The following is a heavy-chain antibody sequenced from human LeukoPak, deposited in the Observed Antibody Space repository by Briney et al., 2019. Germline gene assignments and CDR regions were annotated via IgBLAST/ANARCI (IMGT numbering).Heavy chain of an antibody. CDR1: GFTFSNAC. CDR2: IKGKTDGGTT. Sequence: GGSLRLSCAASGFTFSNACMSWVRQAPGKGLEWVGHIKGKTDGGTTDYAAPVQGRFTISRDDSKNTLFLQMNSLKTEDTAVYYCTSGTWIQLWLADYWGQGTLVTVSS. D-gene: IGHD5-18*01. CDR3: TSGTWIQLWLADY. V-gene: IGHV3-15*01. J-gene: IGHJ4*02.